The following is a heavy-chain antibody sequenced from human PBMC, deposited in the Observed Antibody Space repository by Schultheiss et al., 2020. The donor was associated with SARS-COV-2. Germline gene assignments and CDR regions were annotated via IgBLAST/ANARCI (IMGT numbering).Heavy chain of an antibody. D-gene: IGHD3/OR15-3a*01. CDR3: ARDYRLHQPWYDLDY. J-gene: IGHJ4*02. Sequence: SQTLSLTCAVYGGSFSGYYWSWIRQPPGKGLEWIGEINHSGSTNYNPSLKSRVTISVDTSKNQFSLKLSSVTAADTAVYYCARDYRLHQPWYDLDYWGQGTLVTVSS. CDR1: GGSFSGYY. CDR2: INHSGST. V-gene: IGHV4-34*01.